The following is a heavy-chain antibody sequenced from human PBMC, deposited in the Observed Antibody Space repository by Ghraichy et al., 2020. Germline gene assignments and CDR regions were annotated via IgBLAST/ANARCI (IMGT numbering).Heavy chain of an antibody. D-gene: IGHD2-15*01. V-gene: IGHV3-11*03. CDR3: ARHTYTQARSGPIDY. Sequence: GGSLRLSCAASGFTFSDYYMSWIRQAPGKGLEWVSYISSSSSYTNYADSVKGRFTISRDNAKNSLYLQMNSLRAEDTAVYYCARHTYTQARSGPIDYWGQGTLVTVSS. CDR1: GFTFSDYY. CDR2: ISSSSSYT. J-gene: IGHJ4*02.